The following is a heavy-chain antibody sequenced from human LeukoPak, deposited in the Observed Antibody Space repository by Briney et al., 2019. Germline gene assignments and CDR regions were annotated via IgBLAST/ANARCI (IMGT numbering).Heavy chain of an antibody. CDR2: INPNSGGT. CDR3: ARPRYCSSTSCYDFDY. CDR1: GYTFTGYY. Sequence: ASVKVSCKASGYTFTGYYMHWVRQAPGQGLEWMGWINPNSGGTNYAQKFQGWVTMTRDTSISTAYMELSRLRSDDTAVYYCARPRYCSSTSCYDFDYWGQGTLVTVSS. V-gene: IGHV1-2*04. D-gene: IGHD2-2*01. J-gene: IGHJ4*02.